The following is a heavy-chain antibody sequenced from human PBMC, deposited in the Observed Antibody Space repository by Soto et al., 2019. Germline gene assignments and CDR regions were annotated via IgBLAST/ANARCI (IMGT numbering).Heavy chain of an antibody. D-gene: IGHD3-22*01. CDR3: ARRNVPMLAVTIFDY. Sequence: SETLSLTCTVSGGSISSSSYYWGWIRQPPGKGLEWIGSIYYSGSTYYNPSLKSRVTISVDTSKNQFSLKLSSVTAADTAVYYCARRNVPMLAVTIFDYWGQGTLVTVS. J-gene: IGHJ4*02. CDR2: IYYSGST. CDR1: GGSISSSSYY. V-gene: IGHV4-39*01.